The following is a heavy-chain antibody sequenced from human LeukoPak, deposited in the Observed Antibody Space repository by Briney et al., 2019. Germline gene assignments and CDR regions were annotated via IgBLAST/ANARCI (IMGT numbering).Heavy chain of an antibody. V-gene: IGHV1-69*01. D-gene: IGHD3-22*01. CDR2: IIPIFGTA. Sequence: SLKVSCKASRGTFSSYAISWGRQAPEQGVEWVGRIIPIFGTANYTQTFQGRVTITADQSTSTAYMELSSLRSEDTAVYYCARGNRLVGPPYYYDSSGYYWGAFDIWGQGTMVTVSS. CDR3: ARGNRLVGPPYYYDSSGYYWGAFDI. CDR1: RGTFSSYA. J-gene: IGHJ3*02.